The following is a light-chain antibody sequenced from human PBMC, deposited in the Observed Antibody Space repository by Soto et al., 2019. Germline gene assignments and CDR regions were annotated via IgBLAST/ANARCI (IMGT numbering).Light chain of an antibody. J-gene: IGLJ2*01. V-gene: IGLV3-1*01. Sequence: SYELTQPPSVSVSPGQTASFTCSGDKLGDKYVCWYQQKPGQSPVLVIYQDNKRPSGIPERFSGSNSGNTATLTISGTQAMDEADYYCQTWDSTTVVFGGGTKLTVL. CDR3: QTWDSTTVV. CDR2: QDN. CDR1: KLGDKY.